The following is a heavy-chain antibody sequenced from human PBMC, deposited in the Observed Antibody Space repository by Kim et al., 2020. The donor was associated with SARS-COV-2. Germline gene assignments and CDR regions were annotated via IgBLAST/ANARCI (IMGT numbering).Heavy chain of an antibody. J-gene: IGHJ4*02. Sequence: ASVKVSCKASGYTFTAYYMYWVRQAPGQGLEWMGRINPNSGGTNYAQKFQGRVTMTRHTSINTAYMELSSLRSDDTGVYYCAREEGSGWMNVGNWGQGTLVTVSS. D-gene: IGHD6-19*01. CDR3: AREEGSGWMNVGN. CDR1: GYTFTAYY. CDR2: INPNSGGT. V-gene: IGHV1-2*05.